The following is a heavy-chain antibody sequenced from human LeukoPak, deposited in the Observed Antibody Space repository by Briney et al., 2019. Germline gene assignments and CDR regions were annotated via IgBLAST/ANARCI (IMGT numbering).Heavy chain of an antibody. V-gene: IGHV3-9*01. CDR2: ISWNSGSI. CDR3: AKDIREPSNSGYDMGFAFDI. CDR1: GFTFDDYA. Sequence: GRSLSLSCAASGFTFDDYAMHWVRQAPGKGLEWVSGISWNSGSIGYADSVKGRFTISRDNAKNSLYLQMNSLRAEDTALYYCAKDIREPSNSGYDMGFAFDIWGQGTMVTVSS. J-gene: IGHJ3*02. D-gene: IGHD3-22*01.